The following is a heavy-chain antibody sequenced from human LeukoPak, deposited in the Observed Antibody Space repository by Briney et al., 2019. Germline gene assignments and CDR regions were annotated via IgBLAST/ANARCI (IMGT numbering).Heavy chain of an antibody. D-gene: IGHD3-10*01. Sequence: GGSLRLSCAASGFTFNSYYMTWVRQAPGKGLEWVAYISFSGTTEDYADSLEGRFTISRDNSESKVYLQMSSLRSEDTAVYYCARGWFGLDPWGQGTQVIVSS. J-gene: IGHJ5*02. CDR2: ISFSGTTE. V-gene: IGHV3-30*04. CDR1: GFTFNSYY. CDR3: ARGWFGLDP.